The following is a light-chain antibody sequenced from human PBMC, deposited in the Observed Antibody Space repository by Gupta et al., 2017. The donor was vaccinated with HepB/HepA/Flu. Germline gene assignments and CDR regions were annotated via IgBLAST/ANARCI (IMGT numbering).Light chain of an antibody. J-gene: IGLJ3*02. Sequence: QSVLTQPPSVSAAPGQKVTISCSGSSSNIGNNYISWYQQLPGTAPKLLIYDNNKRPSGIPDRFSCSKSGTSATLGITVLQTGDEADYYCGTWDSSLSARVFGGGTKLTVL. CDR3: GTWDSSLSARV. CDR2: DNN. CDR1: SSNIGNNY. V-gene: IGLV1-51*01.